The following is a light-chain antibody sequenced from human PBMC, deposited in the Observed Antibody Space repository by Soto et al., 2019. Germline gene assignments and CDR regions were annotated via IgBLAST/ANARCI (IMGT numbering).Light chain of an antibody. V-gene: IGLV2-23*01. Sequence: QSVLTQPASVSGSPGQSITISCPGTSSNVGSYNLVSWYQQHPGKAPKLMVYETSKRPSGVSNRFSGSKSDNTASLTISGLQAEDEADYYCSSYAGSSTLVFGGGTKLTVL. CDR1: SSNVGSYNL. CDR2: ETS. CDR3: SSYAGSSTLV. J-gene: IGLJ2*01.